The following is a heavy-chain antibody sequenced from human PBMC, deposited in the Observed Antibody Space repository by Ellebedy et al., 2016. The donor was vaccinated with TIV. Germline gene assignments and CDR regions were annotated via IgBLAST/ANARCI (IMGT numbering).Heavy chain of an antibody. CDR1: GFSLSTSGVG. CDR3: AQLHYLTGTNKFDY. CDR2: IYWDDDK. D-gene: IGHD1-20*01. V-gene: IGHV2-5*02. Sequence: SGPTLVKPTETFTLTCTFSGFSLSTSGVGVGWIRQPPGKALEWLALIYWDDDKRYSPSLKSRLTIIKDTSKNQVVLTMTNMDPVDTATYYCAQLHYLTGTNKFDYWGQGTLVTVSS. J-gene: IGHJ4*02.